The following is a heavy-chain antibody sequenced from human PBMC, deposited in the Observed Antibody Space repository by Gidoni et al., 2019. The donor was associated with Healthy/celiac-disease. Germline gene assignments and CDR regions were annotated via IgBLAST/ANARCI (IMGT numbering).Heavy chain of an antibody. D-gene: IGHD6-13*01. Sequence: QIPLKESGPTLVKPTQTLTLTCTFSGFSLSPSGVCVGWSRQPPGKALAGLALIYWDDDKRYSPSLKSRLTITKDTSKNQVVLTMTNMDPVDTATYYCAHSGIDGIAAAGHHFDYWGQGTLVTVSS. V-gene: IGHV2-5*02. CDR1: GFSLSPSGVC. CDR3: AHSGIDGIAAAGHHFDY. CDR2: IYWDDDK. J-gene: IGHJ4*02.